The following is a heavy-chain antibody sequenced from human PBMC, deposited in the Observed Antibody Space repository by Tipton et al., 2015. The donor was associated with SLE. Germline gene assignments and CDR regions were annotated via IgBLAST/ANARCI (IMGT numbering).Heavy chain of an antibody. Sequence: SLRLSCAASGFTFDDYGMSWVRQAPGKGLEWVSRINSDGSSTSYADSVKGRFTISRDNAKNSLYLQMNSLRADDTALYYCAKDMYPGGADVWGQGTTVTVSS. J-gene: IGHJ6*02. CDR1: GFTFDDYG. D-gene: IGHD2-2*01. V-gene: IGHV3-20*04. CDR2: INSDGSST. CDR3: AKDMYPGGADV.